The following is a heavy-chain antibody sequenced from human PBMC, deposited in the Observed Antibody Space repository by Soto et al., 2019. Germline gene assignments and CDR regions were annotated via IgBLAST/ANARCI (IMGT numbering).Heavy chain of an antibody. J-gene: IGHJ4*02. D-gene: IGHD3-10*01. Sequence: EVQLVESGGGLVQPGGSLRLSCAASGFTFSDYWMHWVRQAPGKGLVWVSRIKGDESSTNYADSVKGRFAISRDNARNTLYLQMNSLRAEDTALYYCARGLRGMYGSDYWGQGTLVTVSS. CDR3: ARGLRGMYGSDY. CDR1: GFTFSDYW. V-gene: IGHV3-74*01. CDR2: IKGDESST.